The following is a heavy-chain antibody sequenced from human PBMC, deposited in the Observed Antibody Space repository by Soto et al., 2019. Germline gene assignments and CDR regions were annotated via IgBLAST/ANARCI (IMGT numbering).Heavy chain of an antibody. D-gene: IGHD3-16*01. J-gene: IGHJ4*02. Sequence: KLRRPLSLTCAVSGGSISSSNWWSWVRQPPGKGLEWIGEIYHSGSTNYNPSLKSRVTISLDKSKNQFSLKLSSVTAADTAVYYCARAPNDAWGSYVDYWGQGTPVT. CDR2: IYHSGST. CDR3: ARAPNDAWGSYVDY. CDR1: GGSISSSNW. V-gene: IGHV4-4*03.